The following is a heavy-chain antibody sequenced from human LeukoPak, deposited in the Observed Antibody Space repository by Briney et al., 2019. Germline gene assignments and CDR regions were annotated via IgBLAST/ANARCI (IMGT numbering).Heavy chain of an antibody. CDR2: IYYSGST. CDR1: GASISNYY. D-gene: IGHD3-10*01. V-gene: IGHV4-59*08. Sequence: SETLSLTCTLSGASISNYYWSWIRQPPGKGLEWIGYIYYSGSTNYNPSLKSRVTISVDTSINQFSLKLNSVTAADTAVYYCARRAYGSGSFNRYHFDCWVQGTLVAVSS. J-gene: IGHJ4*02. CDR3: ARRAYGSGSFNRYHFDC.